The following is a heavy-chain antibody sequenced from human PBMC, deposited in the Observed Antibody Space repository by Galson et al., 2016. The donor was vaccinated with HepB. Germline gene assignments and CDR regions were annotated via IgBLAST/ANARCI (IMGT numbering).Heavy chain of an antibody. CDR2: IYPGDFDI. D-gene: IGHD3-3*01. CDR3: TRSIPGSYEFWGAIYKYYAMDV. V-gene: IGHV5-51*01. J-gene: IGHJ6*02. CDR1: GYTFSSYW. Sequence: QSGAEVKKPGESLKISCKGSGYTFSSYWIGWVRQMPGKGLEWMGIIYPGDFDIRYSPSFEGQVAISVDKSIRTAYLQWSSLKASDTAVYYCTRSIPGSYEFWGAIYKYYAMDVWGQGTTVTVSS.